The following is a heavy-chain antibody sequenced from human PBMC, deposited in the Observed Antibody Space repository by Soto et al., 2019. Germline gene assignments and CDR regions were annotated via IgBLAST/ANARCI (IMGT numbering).Heavy chain of an antibody. J-gene: IGHJ4*02. CDR1: GYSFTSYW. CDR3: ARQTITCSGGSCYSEYYFDY. D-gene: IGHD2-15*01. CDR2: IYPGDSDT. Sequence: GESLKISCKGSGYSFTSYWIGWVRQMPGKGLEWMGIIYPGDSDTRYSPSFQGQVTISADKSISTAYLQWSSLKASDTAMYYCARQTITCSGGSCYSEYYFDYWGQGTLVTVSS. V-gene: IGHV5-51*01.